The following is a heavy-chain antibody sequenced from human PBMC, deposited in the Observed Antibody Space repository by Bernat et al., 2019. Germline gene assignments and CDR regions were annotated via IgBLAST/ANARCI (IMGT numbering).Heavy chain of an antibody. D-gene: IGHD3-10*01. CDR2: FDPEDGET. Sequence: QVQLVQSRAEVKKPGASVKVSCKVSGYTLTELSMHWVRQAPGKGLEWMGGFDPEDGETIYAQKFQGRVTMTEDTSTDTAYMELSSLRSEDTAVYYCATDTPDGLLWFRELSFDHWGQGTLVTVSS. J-gene: IGHJ4*02. CDR3: ATDTPDGLLWFRELSFDH. V-gene: IGHV1-24*01. CDR1: GYTLTELS.